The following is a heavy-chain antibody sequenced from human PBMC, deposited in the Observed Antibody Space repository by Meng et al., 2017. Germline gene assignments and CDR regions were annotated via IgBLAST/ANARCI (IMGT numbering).Heavy chain of an antibody. CDR1: GYTFTSYA. V-gene: IGHV7-4-1*02. CDR3: ARRYYYDSSGYYFYVFGY. D-gene: IGHD3-22*01. Sequence: GQLVQTGFELKNPGSLVKVSWKASGYTFTSYAMNWVRQAPGQGLEWMGWINTNTGNPTYAQGFTGRFVFSLDTSVSTAYLQISSLKAEDTAVYYCARRYYYDSSGYYFYVFGYWGQGTLVTVSS. CDR2: INTNTGNP. J-gene: IGHJ4*02.